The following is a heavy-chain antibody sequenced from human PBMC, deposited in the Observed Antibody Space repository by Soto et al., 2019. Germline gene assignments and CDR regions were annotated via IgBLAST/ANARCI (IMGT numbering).Heavy chain of an antibody. Sequence: ASVKVSCKASGGTFSSYAISWVRQAPGQGLEWMGIINPSDGSTTHAQKFQGRVTMTRDTSTSTVYMELSSLRSEDTAVYYCTKAGRSDFDYWGQGTRVTVSS. J-gene: IGHJ4*02. CDR1: GGTFSSYA. CDR2: INPSDGST. V-gene: IGHV1-46*03. CDR3: TKAGRSDFDY.